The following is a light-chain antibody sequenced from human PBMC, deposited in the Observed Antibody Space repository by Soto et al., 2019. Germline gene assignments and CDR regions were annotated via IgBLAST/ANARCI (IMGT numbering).Light chain of an antibody. CDR1: QGVSRK. Sequence: DIVMTQSPATLSVAPGERVTFSCRASQGVSRKLAWYQHKPGQAPRLLIYDASNRATGIPARFSGSGSGTDFTLTISSLEHEDFAVYYCQKRSNWCPFDPGPKV. V-gene: IGKV3-11*01. J-gene: IGKJ1*01. CDR3: QKRSNWCP. CDR2: DAS.